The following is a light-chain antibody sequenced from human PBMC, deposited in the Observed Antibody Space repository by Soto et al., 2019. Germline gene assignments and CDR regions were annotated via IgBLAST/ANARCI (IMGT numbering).Light chain of an antibody. V-gene: IGLV2-14*01. CDR3: SSYTISNTVVL. CDR1: SSDIGGYKY. J-gene: IGLJ2*01. Sequence: QSVLTHPASVSGSPGQSITISCTGASSDIGGYKYVSWYQQHPGKAPKLMIYEVTNRPSGVSNRFSGSKSGNTASLTISGLQAEDEADYYCSSYTISNTVVLFGGGTK. CDR2: EVT.